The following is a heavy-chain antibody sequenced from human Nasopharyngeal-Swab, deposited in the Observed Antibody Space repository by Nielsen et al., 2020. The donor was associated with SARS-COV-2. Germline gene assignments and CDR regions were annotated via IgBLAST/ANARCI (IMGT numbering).Heavy chain of an antibody. Sequence: GESLKISCAASGFTFSSYAMSWVRRAPGKGLEWVSAISGSGGSTYYADSVKGRFTISRDNSKNTLYLQMNSLRAEDTAVYYCAKEYSSGWYFPGYWGQGTLVTVSS. CDR3: AKEYSSGWYFPGY. D-gene: IGHD6-19*01. V-gene: IGHV3-23*01. CDR1: GFTFSSYA. J-gene: IGHJ4*02. CDR2: ISGSGGST.